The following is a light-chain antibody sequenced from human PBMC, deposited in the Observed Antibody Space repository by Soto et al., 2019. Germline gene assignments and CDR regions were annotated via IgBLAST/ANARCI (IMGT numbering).Light chain of an antibody. CDR1: SSDVGGYNY. Sequence: QSVLTQPASVSESPGQSITVSCTGTSSDVGGYNYVSWYQQYPGKAPKLMIHDVSNRPSGVSDRFSGSKSGNTASLTISGLQAEAEADYYCSSYTSSREKVFGTGTKVTVL. CDR3: SSYTSSREKV. CDR2: DVS. J-gene: IGLJ1*01. V-gene: IGLV2-14*01.